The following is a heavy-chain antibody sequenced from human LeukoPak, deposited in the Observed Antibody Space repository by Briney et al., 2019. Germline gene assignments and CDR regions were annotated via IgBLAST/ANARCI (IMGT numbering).Heavy chain of an antibody. CDR1: GFTFSSYW. V-gene: IGHV3-74*01. CDR3: ARGYCSGGSCTSRPFDI. J-gene: IGHJ3*02. D-gene: IGHD2-15*01. CDR2: INSDGTST. Sequence: GGSLRLSCAASGFTFSSYWMHWVRQAPGKGLVWVSRINSDGTSTSYADFVKGRFTISRDNAKNTLYLQMSSLRGEDTAVYSCARGYCSGGSCTSRPFDIWGQGTMVTVSS.